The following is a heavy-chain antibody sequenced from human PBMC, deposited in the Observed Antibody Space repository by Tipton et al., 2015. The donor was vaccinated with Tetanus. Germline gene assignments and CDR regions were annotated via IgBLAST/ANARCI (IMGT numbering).Heavy chain of an antibody. Sequence: TLSLTCAVYGGSFSAYYWSWIRQSPGKGLEWIGEINHSGSTTYSPSFKSRVTMSVDTTKKRISLRLASLMAADTAVYFCARSIAAAAVWPYDFWGQGTLVTVTS. V-gene: IGHV4-34*01. CDR3: ARSIAAAAVWPYDF. CDR1: GGSFSAYY. CDR2: INHSGST. J-gene: IGHJ4*02. D-gene: IGHD6-13*01.